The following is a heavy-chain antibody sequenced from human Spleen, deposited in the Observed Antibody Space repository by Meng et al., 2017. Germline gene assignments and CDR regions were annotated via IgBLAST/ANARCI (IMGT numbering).Heavy chain of an antibody. D-gene: IGHD2-15*01. J-gene: IGHJ4*02. Sequence: SETLSLTCTVSGGSISSSSYYWGWIRQPPGKGLEWIGSIYYSGSTYYNPSLKSRVTISVDTSKNQFSLKLSSVTAADTAVYYCARDHPSGGGTQFDYWGQGTLVTVSS. CDR3: ARDHPSGGGTQFDY. V-gene: IGHV4-39*07. CDR2: IYYSGST. CDR1: GGSISSSSYY.